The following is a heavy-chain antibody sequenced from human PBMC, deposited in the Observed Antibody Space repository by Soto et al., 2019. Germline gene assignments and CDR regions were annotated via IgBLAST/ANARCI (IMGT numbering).Heavy chain of an antibody. CDR2: ISGSGGST. D-gene: IGHD3-9*01. CDR3: AKDRVVLRYFDWLAGDY. Sequence: GGSLRLSCAASGFTFSSYAMSWVRQAPGKGLEWVSAISGSGGSTYYADSVKGRFTISRDNSKNTLYLQMNSLRAEDTAVYYCAKDRVVLRYFDWLAGDYWGQGTLVTVSS. J-gene: IGHJ4*02. V-gene: IGHV3-23*01. CDR1: GFTFSSYA.